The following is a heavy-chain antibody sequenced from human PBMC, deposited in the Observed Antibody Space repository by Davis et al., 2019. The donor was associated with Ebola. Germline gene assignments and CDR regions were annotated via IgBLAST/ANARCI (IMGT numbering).Heavy chain of an antibody. J-gene: IGHJ3*02. D-gene: IGHD3-22*01. V-gene: IGHV1-46*01. CDR2: INPITGGT. CDR1: GYRFTSYY. CDR3: AREGGRYYDSSGYVFDI. Sequence: ASVKVSCKASGYRFTSYYMHWVRQAPGQGLEWMGTINPITGGTSYAQNFQVRVNMTRDTSTSTVYMELSRLRSEDTAVYYCAREGGRYYDSSGYVFDIWGQGTMVKVSS.